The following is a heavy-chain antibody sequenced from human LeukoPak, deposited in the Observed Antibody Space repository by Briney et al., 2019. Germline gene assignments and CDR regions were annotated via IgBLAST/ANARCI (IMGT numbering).Heavy chain of an antibody. Sequence: SETLSLTCTVSGGSISSYYWRWIRQPPGKGLEWIGYIYTSGSSNYNPSLKSRVTISVDTSKNQFSLKLSSVTAADTAVYYCARHASHRGSDRFDPWGQGTLVTVSS. CDR1: GGSISSYY. V-gene: IGHV4-59*08. J-gene: IGHJ5*02. CDR2: IYTSGSS. D-gene: IGHD6-25*01. CDR3: ARHASHRGSDRFDP.